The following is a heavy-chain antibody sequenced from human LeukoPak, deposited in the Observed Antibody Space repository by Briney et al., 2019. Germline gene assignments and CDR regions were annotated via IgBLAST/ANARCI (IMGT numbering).Heavy chain of an antibody. J-gene: IGHJ4*02. CDR2: INAYNGNT. CDR3: ARGMRGGSFDY. V-gene: IGHV1-18*01. CDR1: GYTFTSFG. Sequence: VASVKVSCKASGYTFTSFGISWVRQAPGLGLEWMGWINAYNGNTNYAQNFQGRVTMTTDTSTSTAYMELRSLRSDDTAVYYCARGMRGGSFDYWGQGTLVTVSS. D-gene: IGHD3-10*01.